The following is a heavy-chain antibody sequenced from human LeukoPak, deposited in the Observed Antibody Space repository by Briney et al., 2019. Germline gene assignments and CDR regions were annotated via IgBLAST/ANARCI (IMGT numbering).Heavy chain of an antibody. CDR2: ISYDGSNK. CDR3: AKVSHYYYYHYGMDV. V-gene: IGHV3-30-3*01. J-gene: IGHJ6*02. CDR1: GFTFSSYA. Sequence: GGSLRLSCAASGFTFSSYAMHWVRQAPGKGLEWVAVISYDGSNKYYADSVKGRFTISRDNSKNTLYLQMNSLRAEDTAVYYCAKVSHYYYYHYGMDVWGQGTTVTVSS.